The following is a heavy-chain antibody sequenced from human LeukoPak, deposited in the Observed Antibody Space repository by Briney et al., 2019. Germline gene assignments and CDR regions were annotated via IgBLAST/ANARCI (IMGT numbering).Heavy chain of an antibody. CDR3: ARDRSAWAGTSFYYYYGMDV. CDR2: ISSSSSYI. J-gene: IGHJ6*02. D-gene: IGHD6-19*01. CDR1: GFTFSSYS. V-gene: IGHV3-21*01. Sequence: GGSLRLSCAASGFTFSSYSMNWVRQAPGKGREWVSSISSSSSYIYYADSVKGRFTISRDNAKNSLYLQMNSLRAEDTAVYYCARDRSAWAGTSFYYYYGMDVWGQGTTVTVSS.